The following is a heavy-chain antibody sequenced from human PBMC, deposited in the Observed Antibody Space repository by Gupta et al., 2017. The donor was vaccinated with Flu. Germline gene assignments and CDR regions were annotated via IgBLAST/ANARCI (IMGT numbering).Heavy chain of an antibody. J-gene: IGHJ5*02. Sequence: LEWVAAISGDTTTTYYADAVKGGFTISRDNSKNTLYLKMSTLRAEDTAVYYCAKHRLYAEDKWFDPWGQGTLVTVSS. CDR3: AKHRLYAEDKWFDP. CDR2: ISGDTTTT. V-gene: IGHV3-23*01. D-gene: IGHD4-17*01.